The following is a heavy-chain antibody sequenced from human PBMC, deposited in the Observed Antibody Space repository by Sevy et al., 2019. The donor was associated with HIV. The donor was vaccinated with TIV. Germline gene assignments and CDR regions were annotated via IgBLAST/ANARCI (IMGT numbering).Heavy chain of an antibody. CDR3: ARRFYCSGGSCYSGHWFDP. V-gene: IGHV4-30-4*01. CDR1: DGSISSGDYY. Sequence: SETLSLTCTVSDGSISSGDYYWSWIRQPPGKGLEWIGYIYYSGSTYYNPSLKSRVTISVDTSKNQFSLKLSSVTAADTAVYYCARRFYCSGGSCYSGHWFDPWGQGTLVTVSS. D-gene: IGHD2-15*01. J-gene: IGHJ5*02. CDR2: IYYSGST.